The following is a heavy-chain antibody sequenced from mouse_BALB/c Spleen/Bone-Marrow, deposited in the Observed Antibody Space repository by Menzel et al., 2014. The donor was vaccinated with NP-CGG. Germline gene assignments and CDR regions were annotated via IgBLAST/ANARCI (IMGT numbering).Heavy chain of an antibody. CDR2: ISDGGSYI. Sequence: EVKLMESGGGLVKPGGSLKLSCAASGFTFSDYYMYWVRQTPEKRLEWVATISDGGSYIYYPDSVKGRFTISRDNAKNNLYLQMSSLKSEDTAMYYCARGSSYFDYWGQGTTLTVSS. D-gene: IGHD1-1*01. J-gene: IGHJ2*01. V-gene: IGHV5-4*02. CDR3: ARGSSYFDY. CDR1: GFTFSDYY.